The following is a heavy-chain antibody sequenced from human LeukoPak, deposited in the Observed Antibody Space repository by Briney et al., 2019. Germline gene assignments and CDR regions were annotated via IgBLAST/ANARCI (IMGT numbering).Heavy chain of an antibody. Sequence: AGGSLRLSCAASGFTFSSYSMNWVRQAPGKGLEWVSSISSSGSYIYYADSVKGRFTISRDNAKNSLYLQMNSLRAEDTAVYYCARVGIYYYDSSGPQVYWGQGTLVTVSS. CDR2: ISSSGSYI. CDR3: ARVGIYYYDSSGPQVY. J-gene: IGHJ4*02. D-gene: IGHD3-22*01. CDR1: GFTFSSYS. V-gene: IGHV3-21*01.